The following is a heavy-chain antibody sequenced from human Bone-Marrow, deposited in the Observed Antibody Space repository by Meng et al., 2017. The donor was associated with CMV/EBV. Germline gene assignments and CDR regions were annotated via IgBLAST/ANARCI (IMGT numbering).Heavy chain of an antibody. J-gene: IGHJ6*01. Sequence: LRLSCAISGDSVSSNSAAWNWIRQSPSRGLEWLGRTYYRSKWYNDYAVSVKSRITINPDTSKNQFSLQLNSVTPEDTAVYYCATTLYSSSSIDYYYYGMDVWGQGTMVTVYS. CDR2: TYYRSKWYN. V-gene: IGHV6-1*01. D-gene: IGHD6-13*01. CDR3: ATTLYSSSSIDYYYYGMDV. CDR1: GDSVSSNSAA.